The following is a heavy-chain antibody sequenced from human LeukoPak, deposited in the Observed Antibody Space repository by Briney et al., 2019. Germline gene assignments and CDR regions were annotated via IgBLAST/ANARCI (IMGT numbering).Heavy chain of an antibody. Sequence: HPGTSLRLSCAASGFSFGSHGVHWVRQAPGKGLEWVAVTSYDGTNKYYTDSVKGRFTIFRDNSKSTLYLQMNSLRAEDTAVYYCARDIKYNWNYVDYWGQGTLVTVSS. J-gene: IGHJ4*02. V-gene: IGHV3-30*03. CDR3: ARDIKYNWNYVDY. D-gene: IGHD1-20*01. CDR1: GFSFGSHG. CDR2: TSYDGTNK.